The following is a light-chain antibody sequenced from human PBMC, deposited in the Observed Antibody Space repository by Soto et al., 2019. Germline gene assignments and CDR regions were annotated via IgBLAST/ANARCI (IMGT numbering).Light chain of an antibody. V-gene: IGKV4-1*01. CDR1: QSVFYSSSNKNY. CDR3: HQYYTTPYN. Sequence: DIVMTQSPDSLAVSLGERATINCRSSQSVFYSSSNKNYLSWYQHKAGQPPKLLIYWASTRESGVPDRFSGSGSGTDFTLTISSLQAEDVAVYDCHQYYTTPYNFGQGTKVEIK. J-gene: IGKJ2*01. CDR2: WAS.